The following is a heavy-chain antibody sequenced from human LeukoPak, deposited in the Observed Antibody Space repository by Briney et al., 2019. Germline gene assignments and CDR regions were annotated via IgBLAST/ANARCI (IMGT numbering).Heavy chain of an antibody. CDR1: GGSFSGYY. CDR3: ARHSGSYYDAFDI. J-gene: IGHJ3*02. D-gene: IGHD1-26*01. V-gene: IGHV4-34*01. CDR2: INESGTT. Sequence: SETLSLTCGVYGGSFSGYYCSWIRQPPGKGLEWIGEINESGTTNYNPSLKSRVTISVDTSKNQFSLKLSSVTAADTAVYYCARHSGSYYDAFDIWGQGAMVTVSS.